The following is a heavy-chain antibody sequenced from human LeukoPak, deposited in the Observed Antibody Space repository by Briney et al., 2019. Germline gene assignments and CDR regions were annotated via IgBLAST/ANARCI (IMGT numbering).Heavy chain of an antibody. D-gene: IGHD3-16*01. CDR1: GDSISSYY. CDR3: ARGGGTLDY. V-gene: IGHV4-59*01. J-gene: IGHJ4*02. CDR2: IYDSGKT. Sequence: PSETLSLTCTVSGDSISSYYWSWIRQPPGKGLEWIGYIYDSGKTNYNASLISRFTITVDTSKNQFSLKLTSVTPADTAVYYCARGGGTLDYWGQGTLVTVSS.